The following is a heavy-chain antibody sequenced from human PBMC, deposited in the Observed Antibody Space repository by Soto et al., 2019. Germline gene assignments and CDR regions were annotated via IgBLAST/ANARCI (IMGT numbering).Heavy chain of an antibody. CDR2: INSDGSRT. CDR1: GFTFSSYW. J-gene: IGHJ4*02. V-gene: IGHV3-74*01. CDR3: ARGDGDYYDGNGYLGRH. Sequence: EVQLVESGGGIVQPGGSLRLSCAASGFTFSSYWMHWVRQAPGKGLVWVSRINSDGSRTSYADSAKGRFTISRDNAKNTVYLQMNSLSAEDTAVYHCARGDGDYYDGNGYLGRHWGQGTLVTVSS. D-gene: IGHD3-22*01.